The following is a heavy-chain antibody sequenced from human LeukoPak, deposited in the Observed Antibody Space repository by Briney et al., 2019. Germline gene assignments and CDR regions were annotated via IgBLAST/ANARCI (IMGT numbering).Heavy chain of an antibody. Sequence: ASVKVSCKGSGCTFTSYYMHWVRQAPGQGLEWMGIINPSGGSTSYAQKLQGRVTMTRDTSTSTVYMELSSLRSEDTAVYYCARVGCSSTSCYGRGDAFDIWGQGTMVTVSS. D-gene: IGHD2-2*01. CDR1: GCTFTSYY. CDR3: ARVGCSSTSCYGRGDAFDI. V-gene: IGHV1-46*01. CDR2: INPSGGST. J-gene: IGHJ3*02.